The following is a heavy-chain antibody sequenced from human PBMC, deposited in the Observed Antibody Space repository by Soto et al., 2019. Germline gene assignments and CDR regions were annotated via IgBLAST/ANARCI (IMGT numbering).Heavy chain of an antibody. D-gene: IGHD2-15*01. CDR1: GYTITVYY. CDR2: INPNSGGT. CDR3: ARGGGAAPGLDI. V-gene: IGHV1-2*04. J-gene: IGHJ3*02. Sequence: ASVKVACKASGYTITVYYMHWGRQDPGQGLEWMGWINPNSGGTNYAQKFQGWVTMTRDTSISTAYMELSRLRSDDTAVYYCARGGGAAPGLDIWGQGTMVTVSS.